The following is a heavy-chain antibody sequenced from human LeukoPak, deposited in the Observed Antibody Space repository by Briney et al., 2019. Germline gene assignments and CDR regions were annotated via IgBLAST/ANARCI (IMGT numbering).Heavy chain of an antibody. Sequence: SETLSLTCAVYGGSFSGYYWSWIRQPPGKGLGWIGEINHSGSTNYNPSLKSRVTISVDTSKNHFSLRLTSLTAADTAVYYCARHGFYGDSARRKFDPWGQGTLVTVSS. J-gene: IGHJ5*02. V-gene: IGHV4-34*01. D-gene: IGHD4-17*01. CDR3: ARHGFYGDSARRKFDP. CDR2: INHSGST. CDR1: GGSFSGYY.